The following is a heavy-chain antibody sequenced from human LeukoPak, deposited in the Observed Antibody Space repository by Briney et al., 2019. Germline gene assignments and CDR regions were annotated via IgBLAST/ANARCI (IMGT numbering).Heavy chain of an antibody. CDR2: INHSGST. CDR1: GGSFSGYY. CDR3: ASYGDYSFDY. D-gene: IGHD4-17*01. V-gene: IGHV4-34*01. Sequence: SETLSLTCAVYGGSFSGYYWSWIRQPPGKGLEWIGEINHSGSTNYNPSLKSRVTISVDTSKNQFSLKLSSVTAADTAVYYCASYGDYSFDYWGQGTLVTVSS. J-gene: IGHJ4*02.